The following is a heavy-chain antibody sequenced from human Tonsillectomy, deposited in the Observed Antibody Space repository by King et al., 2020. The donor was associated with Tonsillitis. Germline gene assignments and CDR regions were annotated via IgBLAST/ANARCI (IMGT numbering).Heavy chain of an antibody. CDR1: RFTFSSYG. D-gene: IGHD4-17*01. V-gene: IGHV3-23*04. J-gene: IGHJ4*02. CDR2: ISGSGGST. Sequence: VQLVESGGGLVQPGGSLRLSCAASRFTFSSYGMNWVRQAPGKGLESVSGISGSGGSTYYADSVKGRFTISRDNSKNTLSLQMNSLRAEDTAVYYCAGVYGDPSGPFDSWGQGPLVTVPP. CDR3: AGVYGDPSGPFDS.